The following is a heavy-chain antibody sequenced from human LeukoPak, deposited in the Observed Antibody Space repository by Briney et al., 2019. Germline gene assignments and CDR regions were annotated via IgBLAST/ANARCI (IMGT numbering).Heavy chain of an antibody. J-gene: IGHJ3*02. D-gene: IGHD3-22*01. CDR3: ARERYYDSSGYSDAFDI. CDR2: IYYSGST. V-gene: IGHV4-59*01. Sequence: SETLSLTCTVSGGSISSYYWSWIRQPPRKGLEWIWYIYYSGSTNYNPSLKSRVTVSVDTSKNQFSLKLSSVTAADTAVYYCARERYYDSSGYSDAFDIWGQGTMVTVSS. CDR1: GGSISSYY.